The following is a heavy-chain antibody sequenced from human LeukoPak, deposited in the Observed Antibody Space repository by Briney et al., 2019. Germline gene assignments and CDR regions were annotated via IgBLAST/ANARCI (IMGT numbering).Heavy chain of an antibody. J-gene: IGHJ6*03. CDR2: IYTSGST. CDR3: ARGYNWGSPTRNFYYLDV. Sequence: SETLSLTCTVSGGSISSYYWSWIRQPAGKGLEWIGRIYTSGSTNYNPSLKNRVTMSVDTSKNQFSLKLRSVTAADTAVYYCARGYNWGSPTRNFYYLDVWGKGTTVTVSS. D-gene: IGHD7-27*01. CDR1: GGSISSYY. V-gene: IGHV4-4*07.